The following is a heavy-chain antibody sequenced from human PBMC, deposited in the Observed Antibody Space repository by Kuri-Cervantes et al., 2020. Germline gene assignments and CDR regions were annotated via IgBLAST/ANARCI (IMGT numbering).Heavy chain of an antibody. V-gene: IGHV3-72*01. D-gene: IGHD3-10*01. CDR3: ARGENSG. J-gene: IGHJ4*02. CDR1: GFTFSDHY. Sequence: GGSLRLSCAASGFTFSDHYMDWVRQAPGKGLEWVGRVRNKANSYTTEYAASVKGRLTISRDDSKNSVYLQMNSLRAEDTAVYYCARGENSGWGQGTLVTVSS. CDR2: VRNKANSYTT.